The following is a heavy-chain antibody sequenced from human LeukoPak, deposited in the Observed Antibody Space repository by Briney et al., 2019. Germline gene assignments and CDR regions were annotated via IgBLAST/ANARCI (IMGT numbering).Heavy chain of an antibody. CDR1: GFTFSSYE. CDR2: ISDSGRAI. V-gene: IGHV3-48*03. Sequence: PGGSLRLSCAASGFTFSSYEMNWVRQAPGKGLEWVSYISDSGRAIKYADSVKGRFTISRDSSKNTLYLQMSSLRDEDTAVYYCAKNNDYGGSYWYFDLWGRGTLVTVSS. CDR3: AKNNDYGGSYWYFDL. D-gene: IGHD4-23*01. J-gene: IGHJ2*01.